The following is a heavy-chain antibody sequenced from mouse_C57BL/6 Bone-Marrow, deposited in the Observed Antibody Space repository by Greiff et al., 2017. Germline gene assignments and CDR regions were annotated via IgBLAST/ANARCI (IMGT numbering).Heavy chain of an antibody. CDR1: GYTFTSHW. Sequence: QVQLQQPGAELVRPGSSVKLSCKASGYTFTSHWMHWVKQRPIQGLEWIGNIDPSDSETHYNQKFKDKATLTVDKSSSTAYMQLSSLTSEDSAVYYCASPFLYYGSSYWYFDVWGTGTTVTVSS. J-gene: IGHJ1*03. CDR3: ASPFLYYGSSYWYFDV. CDR2: IDPSDSET. D-gene: IGHD1-1*01. V-gene: IGHV1-52*01.